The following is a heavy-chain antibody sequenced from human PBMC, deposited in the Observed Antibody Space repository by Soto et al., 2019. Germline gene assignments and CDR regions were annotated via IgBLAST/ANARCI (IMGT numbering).Heavy chain of an antibody. D-gene: IGHD2-21*01. CDR3: ARDLVSVDGVIGAFDI. Sequence: QVQLQESGPGLVKPSGTLSLTCAVSGGSISSSNWWSWVRQPPGKGLEWIGEIYHSGSTNYNPSLKSRVTISVDMSKNQFSLKLSSVTAADTAVYYCARDLVSVDGVIGAFDIWGQGTMVTVSS. CDR2: IYHSGST. J-gene: IGHJ3*02. V-gene: IGHV4-4*02. CDR1: GGSISSSNW.